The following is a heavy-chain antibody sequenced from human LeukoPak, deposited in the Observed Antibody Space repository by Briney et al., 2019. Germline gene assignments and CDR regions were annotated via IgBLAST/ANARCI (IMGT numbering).Heavy chain of an antibody. CDR1: GFTFSSYW. CDR2: INWNGGST. Sequence: PGGSLRLSCAASGFTFSSYWMTWVRQGPGKGLEWVSGINWNGGSTGYADSVKGRFTISRDNAKNSLYLQMNSLRAEDTALYHCARSGSYGLQYFDYWGQGTLVTVSS. CDR3: ARSGSYGLQYFDY. D-gene: IGHD1-26*01. J-gene: IGHJ4*02. V-gene: IGHV3-20*01.